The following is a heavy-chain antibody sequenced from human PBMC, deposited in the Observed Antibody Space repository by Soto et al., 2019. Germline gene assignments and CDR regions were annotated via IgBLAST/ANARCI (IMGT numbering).Heavy chain of an antibody. CDR3: VREIIPLTTDWYFDL. V-gene: IGHV4-30-4*02. CDR1: GGSISGGGYY. J-gene: IGHJ2*01. Sequence: SETLSLTCTVSGGSISGGGYYWSWIRQPPGKGLEWIGYTYDSGSTYYNPSLKSRISISIDTSKNQFSLRLTSVTAADTAVYYCVREIIPLTTDWYFDLWGRGTLVTVSS. D-gene: IGHD4-17*01. CDR2: TYDSGST.